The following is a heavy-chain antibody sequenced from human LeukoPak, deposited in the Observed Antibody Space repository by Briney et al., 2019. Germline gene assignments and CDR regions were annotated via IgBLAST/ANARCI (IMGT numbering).Heavy chain of an antibody. D-gene: IGHD2-2*01. J-gene: IGHJ4*02. CDR2: FGTA. Sequence: FGTANYAQKFQGRVTITTDESTSTAYMELSSLRSEDTAVYYCARRTYCSSTSCSGSYFDYWGQGTLVTVSS. CDR3: ARRTYCSSTSCSGSYFDY. V-gene: IGHV1-69*05.